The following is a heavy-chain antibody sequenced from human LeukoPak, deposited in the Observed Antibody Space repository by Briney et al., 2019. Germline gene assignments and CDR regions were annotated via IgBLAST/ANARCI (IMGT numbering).Heavy chain of an antibody. CDR1: GYTLTELS. CDR2: FDPEDGEA. D-gene: IGHD1-26*01. CDR3: ATVGGSGSSFHI. V-gene: IGHV1-24*01. Sequence: ASVKVSCKVSGYTLTELSMHWVRQAPGKGLEWMGGFDPEDGEAIYAQKFQGRVTMTEDTSTDTAYMELSSLRSEDTAVYYCATVGGSGSSFHIWGQGTMVTVSS. J-gene: IGHJ3*02.